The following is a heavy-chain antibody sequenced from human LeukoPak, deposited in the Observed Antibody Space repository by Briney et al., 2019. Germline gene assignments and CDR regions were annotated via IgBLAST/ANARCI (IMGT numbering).Heavy chain of an antibody. CDR1: GFTFSTYE. Sequence: PGGSLRLSCAASGFTFSTYEMNWVRQAPGKGLEWVSYITSSGSTKYYADSVKGRFTISRDNAKNSLYLQMHSLRAEDTAIYYCARLERSMVRGYYGMDVWGKGTTVTVSS. D-gene: IGHD3-10*01. CDR2: ITSSGSTK. CDR3: ARLERSMVRGYYGMDV. V-gene: IGHV3-48*03. J-gene: IGHJ6*04.